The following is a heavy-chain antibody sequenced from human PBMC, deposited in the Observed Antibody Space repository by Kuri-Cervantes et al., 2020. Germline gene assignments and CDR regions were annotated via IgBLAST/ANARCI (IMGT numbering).Heavy chain of an antibody. CDR2: ISGSGGST. Sequence: ETLSLTCTASGGSISSSSYYWGWIRQPPGKGLEWVSAISGSGGSTNYADSVKGRFTISRDNSKNTLYLQMNSLRAEDTAVYYCAKDHLYGSDLYWGQGTLVTVSS. D-gene: IGHD3-10*01. V-gene: IGHV3-23*01. J-gene: IGHJ4*02. CDR1: GGSISSSSYY. CDR3: AKDHLYGSDLY.